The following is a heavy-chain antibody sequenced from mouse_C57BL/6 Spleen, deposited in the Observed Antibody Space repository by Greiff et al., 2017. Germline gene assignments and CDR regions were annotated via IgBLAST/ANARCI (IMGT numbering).Heavy chain of an antibody. D-gene: IGHD1-1*01. CDR1: GYTFTSYW. V-gene: IGHV1-53*01. CDR3: ARERRDYYGSSSMDY. CDR2: INPSNGGT. Sequence: QVQLQQPGTELVKPGASVKLSCKASGYTFTSYWMHWVKQRPGQGLEWIGNINPSNGGTNYNEKFKSKATLTVDTSSSTAYMQLSSLTSEDSAVYDCARERRDYYGSSSMDYWGQGTSVTVSS. J-gene: IGHJ4*01.